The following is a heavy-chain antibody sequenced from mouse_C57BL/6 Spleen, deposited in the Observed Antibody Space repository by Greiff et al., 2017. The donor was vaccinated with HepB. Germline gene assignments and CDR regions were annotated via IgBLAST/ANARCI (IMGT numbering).Heavy chain of an antibody. CDR2: IRSKSSNYAT. D-gene: IGHD1-1*01. CDR3: VRDSTLYYDGSSPWYFDV. CDR1: GFTFNTYA. V-gene: IGHV10-3*01. Sequence: EVQLVESGGGLVQPKGSLKLSCAASGFTFNTYAMHWVRQAPGKGLEWVARIRSKSSNYATYYADSVKDRFTISRDDSQSMLYLQMNNLKTEDTAMYYCVRDSTLYYDGSSPWYFDVWGTGTTVTVSS. J-gene: IGHJ1*03.